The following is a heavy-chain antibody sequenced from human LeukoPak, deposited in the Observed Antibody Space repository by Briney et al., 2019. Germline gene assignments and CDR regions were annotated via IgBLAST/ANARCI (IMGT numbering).Heavy chain of an antibody. CDR1: GGSISSSSYY. CDR2: IYYSGST. CDR3: AGKEYSYADFDY. V-gene: IGHV4-39*07. D-gene: IGHD5-18*01. Sequence: SETLSLTCTVSGGSISSSSYYWGWIRQPPGKGMEWIGSIYYSGSTYYNPSLKSRVTISVDTSKNQFSLKLSSVTAADTAVYYCAGKEYSYADFDYWGQGTLVTVSS. J-gene: IGHJ4*02.